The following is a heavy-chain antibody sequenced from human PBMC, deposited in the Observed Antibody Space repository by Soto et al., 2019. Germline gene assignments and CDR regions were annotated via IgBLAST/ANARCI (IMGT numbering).Heavy chain of an antibody. CDR2: IWYDGSNK. CDR3: ARDVGWYFDY. J-gene: IGHJ4*02. V-gene: IGHV3-33*01. D-gene: IGHD2-15*01. CDR1: GFTFSSYG. Sequence: QVQLVESGGGVVQPGRSLRLSCAASGFTFSSYGMHWVRQAPGKGLEWVAVIWYDGSNKYYADSVKGRFTISRDNSKNSLYLQMNSLRAEDTAVYYCARDVGWYFDYWGQGTLVTVSS.